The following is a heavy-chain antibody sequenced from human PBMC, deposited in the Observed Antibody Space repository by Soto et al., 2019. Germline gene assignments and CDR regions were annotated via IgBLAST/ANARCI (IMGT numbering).Heavy chain of an antibody. D-gene: IGHD3-10*01. CDR2: ISYDGSNK. CDR3: ARVLWFGELPRTLMDV. V-gene: IGHV3-30*03. CDR1: GYTFSSYG. Sequence: QVKLVESGGGVVQPGRSLRLSCAASGYTFSSYGMHWVRQAPGKGLEWVAVISYDGSNKYYADSVKGRFTISRDNYKNTLYLQMNSLRAEDTAVYYCARVLWFGELPRTLMDVWGQGTTVTVSS. J-gene: IGHJ6*02.